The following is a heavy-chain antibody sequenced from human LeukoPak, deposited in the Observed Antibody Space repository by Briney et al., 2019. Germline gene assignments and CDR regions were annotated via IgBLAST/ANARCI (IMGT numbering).Heavy chain of an antibody. V-gene: IGHV4-59*01. Sequence: PSETLSLTCTVSGGSISGYYWSWVWQPPGKGLEWIGDIYYSGSTNYIPSLKSRVTISVDTSKNQFFLILSSVTAADTATYYCARAYSGSYSYFDQWGQGTLVTVSS. CDR1: GGSISGYY. CDR2: IYYSGST. J-gene: IGHJ4*02. D-gene: IGHD1-26*01. CDR3: ARAYSGSYSYFDQ.